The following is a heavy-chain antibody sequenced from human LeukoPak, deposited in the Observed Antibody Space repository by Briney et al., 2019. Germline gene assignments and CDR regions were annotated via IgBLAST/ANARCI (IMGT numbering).Heavy chain of an antibody. CDR2: ISGSGGST. V-gene: IGHV3-23*01. Sequence: PGGSLRLSCAASGFTFSSYAMSWVRQAPGKGLEWVSAISGSGGSTYYADSVKGRFTISRDNSKNTLYLQMNSLRAEVTAVYYCAKVGYDILTGYDYWGQGTLVTVSS. CDR1: GFTFSSYA. D-gene: IGHD3-9*01. J-gene: IGHJ4*02. CDR3: AKVGYDILTGYDY.